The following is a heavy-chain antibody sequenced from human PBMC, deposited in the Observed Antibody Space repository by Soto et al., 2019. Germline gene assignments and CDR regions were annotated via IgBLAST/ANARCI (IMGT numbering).Heavy chain of an antibody. CDR3: AKDQMGVRQGIAARPDYYYGMDV. CDR2: ISYDGSNK. J-gene: IGHJ6*02. D-gene: IGHD6-6*01. V-gene: IGHV3-30*18. CDR1: GFTFSSYG. Sequence: GGSLRLSCAASGFTFSSYGMHWVRQAPGKGLEWVAVISYDGSNKYYADSVKGRFTISRDNSKNTLYLQMNSLRAEDTAVYYCAKDQMGVRQGIAARPDYYYGMDVWGQGTTVTVSS.